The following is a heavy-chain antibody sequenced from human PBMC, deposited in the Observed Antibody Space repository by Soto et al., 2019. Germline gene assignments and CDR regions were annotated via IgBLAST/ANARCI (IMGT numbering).Heavy chain of an antibody. CDR1: GGTISSSNW. Sequence: SETLSLTCAVSGGTISSSNWWSWVRQPPGKGLEWIGEIYHSGSTNYNPSLKSRVTISVDKSKNQFSLKLSSVTAADTAVYYCAALGTYFYDTSDTTFDPWGQGTLVTVSS. CDR2: IYHSGST. V-gene: IGHV4-4*02. D-gene: IGHD3-22*01. J-gene: IGHJ5*02. CDR3: AALGTYFYDTSDTTFDP.